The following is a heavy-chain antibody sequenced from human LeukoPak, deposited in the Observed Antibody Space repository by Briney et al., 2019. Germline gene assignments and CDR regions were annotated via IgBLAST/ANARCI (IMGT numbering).Heavy chain of an antibody. Sequence: GGSLRLSCAASGFTFSSYGMHWVRQAPGKGLEWVAVISYDGSNKYYADSVKGRFTISRDNAKNSLYLQMNSLRAEDTALYYCARDHYRAVTASDYWGQGTLVTVSS. J-gene: IGHJ4*02. CDR3: ARDHYRAVTASDY. CDR2: ISYDGSNK. CDR1: GFTFSSYG. D-gene: IGHD4-11*01. V-gene: IGHV3-30*03.